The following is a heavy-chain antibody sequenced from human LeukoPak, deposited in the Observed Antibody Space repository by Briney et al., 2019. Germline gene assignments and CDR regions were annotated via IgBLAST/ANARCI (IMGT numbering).Heavy chain of an antibody. Sequence: GGSLRLSCAASGFTFSSNYMSWVRQAPGKGLEWVSVIYSGGSTYYADSVKGRFTISRDNSKNTPYLQMNSLRAEDTAVYYCARVGGGQQLVHGRGDFDYWGQGTLVTVSS. CDR2: IYSGGST. J-gene: IGHJ4*02. CDR1: GFTFSSNY. D-gene: IGHD6-13*01. CDR3: ARVGGGQQLVHGRGDFDY. V-gene: IGHV3-53*01.